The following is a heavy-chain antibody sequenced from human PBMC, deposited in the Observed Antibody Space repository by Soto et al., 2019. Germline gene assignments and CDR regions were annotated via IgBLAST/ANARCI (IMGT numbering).Heavy chain of an antibody. Sequence: QVQLQESGPGLVKPSETLSLTCTVSGGSISSYYWSWIRQPPGKGLEWIGYIYYSGSTNYNPSLKSRVTISVDTSKTQFSLKLSSVTAADTAVYYCARGSIAVAGRGAFDIWGQGTMVTVSS. D-gene: IGHD6-19*01. CDR2: IYYSGST. CDR3: ARGSIAVAGRGAFDI. CDR1: GGSISSYY. V-gene: IGHV4-59*01. J-gene: IGHJ3*02.